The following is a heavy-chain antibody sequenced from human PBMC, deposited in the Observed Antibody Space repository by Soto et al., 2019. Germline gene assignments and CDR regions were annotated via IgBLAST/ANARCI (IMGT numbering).Heavy chain of an antibody. CDR1: GGSISSYY. V-gene: IGHV4-59*01. D-gene: IGHD6-19*01. CDR3: ARDRYSSGLGGYYYYGMDV. CDR2: IYYSGST. Sequence: SETLSLTCTVSGGSISSYYWSWIRQPPGKGLEWIGYIYYSGSTNYNPSLKSRVTISVDTSKNQFSLKLSSVTAADTAVYYCARDRYSSGLGGYYYYGMDVWGQGTTVTVSS. J-gene: IGHJ6*02.